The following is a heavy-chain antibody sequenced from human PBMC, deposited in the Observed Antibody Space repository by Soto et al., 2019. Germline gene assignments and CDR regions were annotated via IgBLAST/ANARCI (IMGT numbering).Heavy chain of an antibody. CDR1: GFTFSSYW. J-gene: IGHJ6*02. CDR3: ASADFWGGYGSYYYYGMDV. Sequence: PGGSLRLSCVASGFTFSSYWMSWARQVPGRGLEWLAKIKQDGSEKNYVDSVRGRFTISRDNAKNSLYLQMNSLRAEDTAVYYCASADFWGGYGSYYYYGMDVWGQGTTVTVSS. CDR2: IKQDGSEK. V-gene: IGHV3-7*03. D-gene: IGHD3-3*01.